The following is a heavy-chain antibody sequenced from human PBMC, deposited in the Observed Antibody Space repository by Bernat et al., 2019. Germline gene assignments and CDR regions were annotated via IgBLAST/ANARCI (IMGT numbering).Heavy chain of an antibody. CDR3: ARDFGYCSGGSCYSYFDY. CDR1: GFIFSNYG. D-gene: IGHD2-15*01. J-gene: IGHJ4*02. Sequence: QVQLVESGGGVVQPGRSQRLSCAASGFIFSNYGMQWVRQAPGKGLEWVAVFSSDGSNKHYADSVKGRFTISRDNSKNTLYLQMNSLRVEDTAVYYCARDFGYCSGGSCYSYFDYWGQGTLVTVSS. V-gene: IGHV3-33*01. CDR2: FSSDGSNK.